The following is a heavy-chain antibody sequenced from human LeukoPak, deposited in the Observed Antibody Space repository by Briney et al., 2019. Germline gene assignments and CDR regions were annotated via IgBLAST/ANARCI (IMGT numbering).Heavy chain of an antibody. V-gene: IGHV1-2*02. CDR2: INPNSGGT. CDR3: ARAPIYCTSSSCGLAYFDY. J-gene: IGHJ4*02. D-gene: IGHD2-2*01. Sequence: ASVKVSCKASGYTFTGYYMHWVRQAPGQGLEWMGWINPNSGGTNYAQKFQGRVTMTRDTSINTVYMELSRLTSDDTAMYYCARAPIYCTSSSCGLAYFDYWGQGTLLTVSS. CDR1: GYTFTGYY.